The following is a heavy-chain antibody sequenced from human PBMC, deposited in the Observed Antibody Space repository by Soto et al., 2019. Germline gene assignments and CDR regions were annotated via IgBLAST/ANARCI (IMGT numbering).Heavy chain of an antibody. V-gene: IGHV3-11*06. CDR3: ASLTSGYGYY. D-gene: IGHD3-10*01. CDR2: ISSSSSYT. CDR1: GCSFRDYY. Sequence: PGVSLRRSCAACGCSFRDYYMSWIRHAPGKGLEWVSYISSSSSYTNYADSVKGRFTISRDNAKNSLYLQMNSLRAEDTAVYYCASLTSGYGYYWGQGTLVTAPQ. J-gene: IGHJ4*02.